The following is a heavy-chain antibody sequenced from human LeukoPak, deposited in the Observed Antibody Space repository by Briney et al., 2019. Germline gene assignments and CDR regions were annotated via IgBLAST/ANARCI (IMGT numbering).Heavy chain of an antibody. Sequence: ASVKVSCKASGYTFTGYYMHWVRQAPGQGLEWMGRINPNSGGTNHAQKFQGRVTMTRDTSISTAYMELSRLRSDDTAVYYCARALYSSGWYTYWFDPWGQGTLVTVSS. D-gene: IGHD6-19*01. CDR1: GYTFTGYY. CDR2: INPNSGGT. CDR3: ARALYSSGWYTYWFDP. V-gene: IGHV1-2*06. J-gene: IGHJ5*02.